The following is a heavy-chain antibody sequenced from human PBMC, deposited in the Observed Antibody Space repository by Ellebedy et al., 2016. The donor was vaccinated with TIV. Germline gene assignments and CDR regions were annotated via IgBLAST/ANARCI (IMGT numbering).Heavy chain of an antibody. J-gene: IGHJ4*02. Sequence: GGSLRLXXAVSGFTFSNAWMSWARQAPGKGLEWVGRIRKTIDGGLTEYAAPVKGRFTISRDDSQNTLYLQMNSLKTEDTAVYYCLGNDYGDYWGQGTLVTVAS. CDR1: GFTFSNAW. CDR3: LGNDYGDY. D-gene: IGHD3-16*01. CDR2: IRKTIDGGLT. V-gene: IGHV3-15*01.